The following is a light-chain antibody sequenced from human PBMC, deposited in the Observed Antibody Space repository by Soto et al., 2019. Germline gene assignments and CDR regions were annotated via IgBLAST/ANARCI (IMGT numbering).Light chain of an antibody. J-gene: IGKJ1*01. CDR2: AAS. CDR3: QQYSNSRWT. CDR1: QSFSRNY. V-gene: IGKV3-20*01. Sequence: EIVLTQSPDTLSLSPGETATLSCRSGQSFSRNYLAWYQQKPGQAPRVLIYAASTRATGIPDRFSGSGSGTDFTLTISRLEPEDFAVYYCQQYSNSRWTFGQGTKVDIK.